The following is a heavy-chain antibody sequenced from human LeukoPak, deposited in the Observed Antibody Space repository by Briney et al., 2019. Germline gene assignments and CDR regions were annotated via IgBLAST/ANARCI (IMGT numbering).Heavy chain of an antibody. Sequence: ASVKVSCKASGYTFTGYYMHWVRQAPGQGLEWMGWINPNSGGTNYAQKFQGRVTMTRDTSISTAYMELSRLRSDDTAVYYCAGAAGGHSGWYWGGDYYYYYMDVWGKGTTVTVSS. CDR2: INPNSGGT. V-gene: IGHV1-2*02. CDR1: GYTFTGYY. CDR3: AGAAGGHSGWYWGGDYYYYYMDV. D-gene: IGHD6-19*01. J-gene: IGHJ6*03.